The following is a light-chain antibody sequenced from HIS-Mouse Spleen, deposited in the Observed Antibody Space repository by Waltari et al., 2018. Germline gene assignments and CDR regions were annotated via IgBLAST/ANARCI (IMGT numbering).Light chain of an antibody. CDR1: SSDVGSYNL. V-gene: IGLV2-23*01. CDR3: CSYAGSSTLV. Sequence: QSALTQPASVSGSPGQSITISCTGTSSDVGSYNLVSWYQQHPGKAPKHMIYEGSTRPSGVSNRFSGAKSGNTASRTISGLQAEDEADYYCCSYAGSSTLVFGGGTKLTVL. CDR2: EGS. J-gene: IGLJ2*01.